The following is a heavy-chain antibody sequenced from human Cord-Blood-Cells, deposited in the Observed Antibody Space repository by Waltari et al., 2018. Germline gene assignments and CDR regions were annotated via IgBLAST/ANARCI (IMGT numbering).Heavy chain of an antibody. CDR3: ARAASIAARYWYFDL. Sequence: QVQLVQSGAAVKKPGSSVKVSCKAPGGTFSSSAISWVRQAPGQGLEWMGGIIPIFGTANYAQKFQGRVTITADKSTSTAYMELSSLRSEDTAVYYCARAASIAARYWYFDLWGRGTLVTVSS. J-gene: IGHJ2*01. V-gene: IGHV1-69*06. D-gene: IGHD6-6*01. CDR1: GGTFSSSA. CDR2: IIPIFGTA.